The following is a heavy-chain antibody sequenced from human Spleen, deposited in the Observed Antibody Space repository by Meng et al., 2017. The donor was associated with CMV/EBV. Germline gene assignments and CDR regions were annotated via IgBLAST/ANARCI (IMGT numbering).Heavy chain of an antibody. D-gene: IGHD2-2*01. V-gene: IGHV4-39*01. CDR1: GGSISSSSYY. Sequence: SETLSLTCTVSGGSISSSSYYWGWIRQPPGKGLEWIGSIYYSGSTYYNPSLKSRVTISVDTSKNQFSLKLSSVTAADTAVYYCARLRRVPLADYWGQGTLVTVSS. CDR2: IYYSGST. CDR3: ARLRRVPLADY. J-gene: IGHJ4*02.